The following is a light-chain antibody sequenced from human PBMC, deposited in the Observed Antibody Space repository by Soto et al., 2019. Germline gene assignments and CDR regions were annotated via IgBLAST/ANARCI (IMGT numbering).Light chain of an antibody. Sequence: DIQMTPSPSTLSASVGDRVTITCRASQSISSWLAWYQQKPGKAPKLLIYKASSLESGVPSRFSGSGSGTEFTLTISSLQPDDFATYYCQQYNSDSITFGQGTRLEIK. V-gene: IGKV1-5*03. J-gene: IGKJ5*01. CDR1: QSISSW. CDR2: KAS. CDR3: QQYNSDSIT.